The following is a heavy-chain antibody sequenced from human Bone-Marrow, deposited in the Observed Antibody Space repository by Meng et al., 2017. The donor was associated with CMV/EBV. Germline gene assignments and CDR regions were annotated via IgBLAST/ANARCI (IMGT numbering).Heavy chain of an antibody. D-gene: IGHD1-1*01. CDR1: GYTFTSYG. CDR2: ISAYNGNT. V-gene: IGHV1-18*01. CDR3: ATDLAVIWNGGTLFDI. J-gene: IGHJ3*02. Sequence: ASVKVSCKASGYTFTSYGISWVRQAPGQGLEWMGWISAYNGNTKYAQKFQGRVTMTEDTSTDTAYMELSSLRSEDTAVYYCATDLAVIWNGGTLFDIWGQGTMVTVSS.